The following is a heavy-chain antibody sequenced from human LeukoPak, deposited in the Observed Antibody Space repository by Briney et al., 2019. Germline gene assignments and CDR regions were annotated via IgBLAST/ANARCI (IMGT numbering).Heavy chain of an antibody. CDR3: ARVGNRGPFNYFDY. D-gene: IGHD4-4*01. V-gene: IGHV4-30-4*01. CDR1: GGSISSGDYY. Sequence: PSETLSLTCTVSGGSISSGDYYWSWIRQPPGKGLEWIGYIYYSGSTYYNPSLKSRATISVDTSKNQISLKLSSVTAADTAVYYCARVGNRGPFNYFDYWGQGTLVTVSS. J-gene: IGHJ4*02. CDR2: IYYSGST.